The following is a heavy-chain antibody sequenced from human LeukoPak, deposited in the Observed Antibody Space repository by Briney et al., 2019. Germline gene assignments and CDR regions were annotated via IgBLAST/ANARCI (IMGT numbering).Heavy chain of an antibody. D-gene: IGHD5-18*01. J-gene: IGHJ4*02. Sequence: GASVKVSFKASGYTFTVYYMHWVRQAPGQGREWMGWINPNTGGTNYAQKFQGRVTMTRDTSISTAYMELSRLRSDDTAVYYCARVRYNYGSFDYWGQGTLVTVSS. CDR1: GYTFTVYY. CDR2: INPNTGGT. CDR3: ARVRYNYGSFDY. V-gene: IGHV1-2*02.